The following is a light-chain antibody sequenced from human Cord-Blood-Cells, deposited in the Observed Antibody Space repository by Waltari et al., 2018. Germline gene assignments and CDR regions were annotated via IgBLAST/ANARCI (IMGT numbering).Light chain of an antibody. J-gene: IGLJ3*02. CDR1: SSDVGGYNH. V-gene: IGLV2-14*01. CDR3: SSYTSSSTLV. CDR2: DVS. Sequence: QSALTQPAPLSGSPGQSITLSCTGTSSDVGGYNHVSWYQQHPGKAPKLMIYDVSKRPSGVSNRFSGSKSGNTASLTISGLQAEDEADYYCSSYTSSSTLVFGGGTKLTVL.